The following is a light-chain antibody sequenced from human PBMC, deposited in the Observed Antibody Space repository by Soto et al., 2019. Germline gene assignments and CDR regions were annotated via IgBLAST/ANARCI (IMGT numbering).Light chain of an antibody. J-gene: IGLJ2*01. CDR2: EVT. CDR1: SNDVGGYNY. V-gene: IGLV2-14*01. Sequence: QSVLTQPASVSGSPGQSITISCTGTSNDVGGYNYVSWYQQHPGKAPKLMIYEVTNRPSGVSNRFPGSKSGNTASLTISRLQAEEEAEYYCSSYTSSSTLDVVFGGGTLLTV. CDR3: SSYTSSSTLDVV.